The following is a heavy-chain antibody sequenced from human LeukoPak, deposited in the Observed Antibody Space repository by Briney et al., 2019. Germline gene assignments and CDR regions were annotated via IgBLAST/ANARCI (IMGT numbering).Heavy chain of an antibody. CDR1: GFTFSSYG. J-gene: IGHJ4*02. Sequence: PGGSLRLPCAASGFTFSSYGMNWVRQAPGKGLEWVSSISGSSSYIYYADSVKGRFTISRDNAKNSLYLQMNSLRVEDTAVYYCARVPGDYWGQGTLVTVSS. V-gene: IGHV3-21*01. CDR3: ARVPGDY. CDR2: ISGSSSYI.